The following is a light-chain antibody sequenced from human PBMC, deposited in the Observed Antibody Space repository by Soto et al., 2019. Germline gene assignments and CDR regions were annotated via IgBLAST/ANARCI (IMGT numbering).Light chain of an antibody. V-gene: IGKV3-20*01. CDR1: QSVSTNY. CDR2: GAS. CDR3: QQYGSLPPT. J-gene: IGKJ1*01. Sequence: EIVLTQSPGTLSLSPGERATLSCRASQSVSTNYLAWYQRKPGQAPRLLIYGASNRATGIPARFSGSGSGTDFTLTVTRLEPEDFAVYYCQQYGSLPPTFGQGTKVEIK.